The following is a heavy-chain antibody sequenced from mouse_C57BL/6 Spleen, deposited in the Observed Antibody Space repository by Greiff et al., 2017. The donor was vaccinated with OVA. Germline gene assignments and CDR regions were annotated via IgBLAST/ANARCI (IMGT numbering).Heavy chain of an antibody. J-gene: IGHJ1*03. CDR3: ANYYGSSYRGYFDV. D-gene: IGHD1-1*01. CDR2: ISSGSSTI. V-gene: IGHV5-17*01. Sequence: EVQLQESGGGLVKPGGSLKLSCAASGFTFSDYGMHWVRQAPEKGLEWVAYISSGSSTIYYADTVKGRFTISRDNAKNTLFLQMTSLRSEDTAMYYCANYYGSSYRGYFDVWGTGTTVTVSS. CDR1: GFTFSDYG.